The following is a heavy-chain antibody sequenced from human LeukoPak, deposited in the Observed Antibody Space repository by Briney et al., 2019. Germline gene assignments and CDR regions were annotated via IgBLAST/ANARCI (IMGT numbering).Heavy chain of an antibody. D-gene: IGHD2-8*01. Sequence: GGSLTLSCAGSGFTFSSYAMSWVRQAPGQGLEWVSVISDSGDYTSYADSVRGRFTISRDNYRNTLYLQMISLRPGDTAVYYCAKDTSIGKYCTNGVCSPFDYWGQGTLVTVSS. J-gene: IGHJ4*02. V-gene: IGHV3-23*01. CDR3: AKDTSIGKYCTNGVCSPFDY. CDR2: ISDSGDYT. CDR1: GFTFSSYA.